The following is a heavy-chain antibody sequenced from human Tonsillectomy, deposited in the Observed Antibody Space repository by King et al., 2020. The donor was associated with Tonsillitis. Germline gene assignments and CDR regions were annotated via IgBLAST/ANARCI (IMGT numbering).Heavy chain of an antibody. J-gene: IGHJ5*02. D-gene: IGHD2-21*01. CDR2: IFYSGST. Sequence: PLQESGPGLVKTSETLSLSCTVSGDSISSNNYYWGWVRQPPGQGLEWIGSIFYSGSTYYNPSLRSRVTISVDTSKNRFSLSVNSVTAADTAVYYCARHPVWWSDRLSVWFDPWGQGILVTVSS. V-gene: IGHV4-39*07. CDR1: GDSISSNNYY. CDR3: ARHPVWWSDRLSVWFDP.